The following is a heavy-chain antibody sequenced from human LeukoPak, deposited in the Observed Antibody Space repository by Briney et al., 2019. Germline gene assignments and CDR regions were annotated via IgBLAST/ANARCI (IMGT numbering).Heavy chain of an antibody. CDR2: ISYSGST. CDR1: GGSITVYY. Sequence: PSETLSLTCSVSGGSITVYYWNWLRQSPGKGLEWIGSISYSGSTNYNPSLKRRVTISIDTSKNRFSLKVSSVIAADTAMYYCARGGSRSYTSSTLDYWGQGTLVTVSS. J-gene: IGHJ4*02. D-gene: IGHD6-6*01. CDR3: ARGGSRSYTSSTLDY. V-gene: IGHV4-59*12.